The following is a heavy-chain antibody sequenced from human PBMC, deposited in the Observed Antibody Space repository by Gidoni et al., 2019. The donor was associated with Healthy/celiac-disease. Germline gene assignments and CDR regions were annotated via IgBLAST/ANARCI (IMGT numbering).Heavy chain of an antibody. J-gene: IGHJ5*02. CDR3: ARDRARQQLVPGNWFDP. CDR1: GYTFTGYY. CDR2: INPNSGGT. D-gene: IGHD6-6*01. Sequence: QVQLVQSGAEVKKPGASVKVSCKASGYTFTGYYMHWVRQAPGQGLEWMGWINPNSGGTNYAQKFQGRVTMTRDTSISTAYMELSRLRSDDTAVYYCARDRARQQLVPGNWFDPWGQGTLVTVSS. V-gene: IGHV1-2*02.